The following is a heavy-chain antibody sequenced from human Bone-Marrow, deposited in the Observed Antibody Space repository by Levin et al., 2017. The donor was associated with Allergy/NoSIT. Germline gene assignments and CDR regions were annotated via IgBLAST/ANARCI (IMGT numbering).Heavy chain of an antibody. V-gene: IGHV3-23*01. CDR1: GLIVSSYA. Sequence: GGSLRLSCAASGLIVSSYAMSWVRQPLGKGLEWVSAIDGGRTYYADSVKGRFTISRDNSKNTLYLQMNSLRAGDTAVYFCVKEVIGQSFGDFWGQGIPVTVSS. CDR3: VKEVIGQSFGDF. J-gene: IGHJ4*02. CDR2: IDGGRT. D-gene: IGHD2-21*01.